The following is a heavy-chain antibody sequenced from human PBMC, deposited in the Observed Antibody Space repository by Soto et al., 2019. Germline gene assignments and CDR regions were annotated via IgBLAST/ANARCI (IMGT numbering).Heavy chain of an antibody. D-gene: IGHD2-2*01. CDR3: ARWGSSTLYYGMDV. V-gene: IGHV5-51*01. Sequence: GESLKISCKGSGYSFTNYWIGWVRQVSGKGLEWMGIIYPGDSDTRYSPSFQGQVNISVDKSISTAYLQWSSLKASDTAMYYCARWGSSTLYYGMDVWGQGTTVTVSS. CDR2: IYPGDSDT. J-gene: IGHJ6*02. CDR1: GYSFTNYW.